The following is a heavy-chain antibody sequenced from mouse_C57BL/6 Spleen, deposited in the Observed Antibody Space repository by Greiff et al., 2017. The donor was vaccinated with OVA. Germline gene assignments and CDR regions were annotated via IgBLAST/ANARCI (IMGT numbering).Heavy chain of an antibody. Sequence: QVQLKQPGAELVRPGSSVKLSCKASGYTFTSYWMDWVKQRPGQGLEWIGNIYPSDSETHYNQKFKDKATLTVDKSSSTAYMQLSSLTSEDSAVYYCAREGGYDVYFDDWGPGTTLTVSS. CDR2: IYPSDSET. CDR3: AREGGYDVYFDD. CDR1: GYTFTSYW. J-gene: IGHJ2*01. D-gene: IGHD2-2*01. V-gene: IGHV1-61*01.